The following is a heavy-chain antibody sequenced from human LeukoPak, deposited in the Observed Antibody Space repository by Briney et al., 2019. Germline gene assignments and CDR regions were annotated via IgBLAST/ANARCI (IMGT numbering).Heavy chain of an antibody. V-gene: IGHV3-7*03. CDR2: VNRDGSET. J-gene: IGHJ4*02. CDR1: GFALSSHW. Sequence: GGSLRLSCAASGFALSSHWMTWVRQVPGRGPEWVANVNRDGSETYYLDSVKGRFTISKDNAKNSLYLQMNSLRADDTAVYYCAKQGRNDFVDSWGQGTLVTVSS. D-gene: IGHD3-3*01. CDR3: AKQGRNDFVDS.